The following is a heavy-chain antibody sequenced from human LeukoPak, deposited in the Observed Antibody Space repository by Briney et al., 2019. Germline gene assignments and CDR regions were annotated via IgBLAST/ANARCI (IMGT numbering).Heavy chain of an antibody. D-gene: IGHD3-16*01. CDR3: AGDYGASHRFDY. CDR2: IYHSGRT. CDR1: GASVSSGSYS. V-gene: IGHV4-30-2*01. J-gene: IGHJ4*02. Sequence: SETLSLTCAVSGASVSSGSYSWSWIRQPPGKGLEWIGYIYHSGRTTYNPSLKSRLTISLDRSKNQFSLRLSSVTAADTAVYYCAGDYGASHRFDYWGQGTLVTVSS.